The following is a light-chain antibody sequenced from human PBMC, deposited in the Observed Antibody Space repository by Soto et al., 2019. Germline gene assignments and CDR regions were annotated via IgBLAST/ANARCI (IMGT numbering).Light chain of an antibody. CDR1: QTILYSSNNKNY. J-gene: IGKJ1*01. CDR2: WAS. CDR3: QQYYSTPRT. Sequence: DIVMTQSPDSLAESLGERATINCKSSQTILYSSNNKNYLAWYQQKPGQPPKLLIYWASTRESGVPDRFSGSGSGTDFTLTISSLQAEDVAFYYCQQYYSTPRTFGQGTKVEIK. V-gene: IGKV4-1*01.